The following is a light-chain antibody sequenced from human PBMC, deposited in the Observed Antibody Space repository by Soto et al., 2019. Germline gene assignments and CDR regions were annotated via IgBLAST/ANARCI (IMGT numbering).Light chain of an antibody. Sequence: EIVLTQSPGTLSLSPGEGATLSCRASQSVTGTNLAWYQQRPGQAPRLLIYDAVRRATGIPDRFSGSGSGTDFTLTIRRLEPEDFAVYYCHQYGSSLGTFGQGTKVEI. V-gene: IGKV3-20*01. CDR1: QSVTGTN. J-gene: IGKJ2*01. CDR2: DAV. CDR3: HQYGSSLGT.